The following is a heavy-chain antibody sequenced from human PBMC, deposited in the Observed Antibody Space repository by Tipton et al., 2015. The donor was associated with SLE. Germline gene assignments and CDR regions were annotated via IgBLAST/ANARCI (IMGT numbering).Heavy chain of an antibody. J-gene: IGHJ6*02. CDR3: ARDRTGTHYYGTDV. Sequence: GSLRLSCAASGFTFSSYGMHWVRQAPGKGLEWVAFVRFDGSDTYYGDSVKGRFTISRDNSKKTLYLQMNSLRAEDTAVYYCARDRTGTHYYGTDVWGQGTTVTVSS. CDR1: GFTFSSYG. D-gene: IGHD1-14*01. CDR2: VRFDGSDT. V-gene: IGHV3-30*02.